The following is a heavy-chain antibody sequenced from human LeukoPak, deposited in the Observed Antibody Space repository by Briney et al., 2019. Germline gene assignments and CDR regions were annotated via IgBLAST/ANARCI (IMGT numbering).Heavy chain of an antibody. CDR1: GFTFGDYA. CDR3: TRGVLLWFGEFQH. J-gene: IGHJ1*01. V-gene: IGHV3-49*04. CDR2: IRSKAYGGTT. D-gene: IGHD3-10*01. Sequence: SGGSLRLSCTASGFTFGDYAMSWVRQAPGKGLEWVGFIRSKAYGGTTEYAASVKGRFTISRDDSKSIAYLQMNSLKTEDTAVYYCTRGVLLWFGEFQHWGQGTLVTVSS.